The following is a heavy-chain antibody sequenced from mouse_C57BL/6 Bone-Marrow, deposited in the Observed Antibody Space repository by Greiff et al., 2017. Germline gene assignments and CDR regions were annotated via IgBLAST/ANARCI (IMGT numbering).Heavy chain of an antibody. V-gene: IGHV1-39*01. J-gene: IGHJ2*01. CDR1: GYSFPDYT. CDR2: INPNYGTT. CDR3: ARRGYYGNPYFDY. Sequence: VQLQQSGPELVKPGASVKISCKASGYSFPDYTMNWVKQSNGKSLEWIGGINPNYGTTSYNQKFKGKATLTVDQSSSTAYMQLNSLTSEDSAVYYCARRGYYGNPYFDYWGQGTTLTVSS. D-gene: IGHD2-1*01.